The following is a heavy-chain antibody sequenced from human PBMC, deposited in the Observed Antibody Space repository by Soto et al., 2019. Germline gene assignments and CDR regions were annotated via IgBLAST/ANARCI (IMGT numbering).Heavy chain of an antibody. CDR3: TIYRGYSGYGPKSYYYYMDV. D-gene: IGHD5-12*01. V-gene: IGHV3-15*01. J-gene: IGHJ6*03. CDR1: GFTFSNAW. Sequence: GGSLRLSCAASGFTFSNAWMSWVRQAPGKGLEWVGRIKSKTDGGTTDYAAPVKGRFTISRDDSKNTLYLQMNSLKTEDTAVYYCTIYRGYSGYGPKSYYYYMDVWGKGTTVTVSS. CDR2: IKSKTDGGTT.